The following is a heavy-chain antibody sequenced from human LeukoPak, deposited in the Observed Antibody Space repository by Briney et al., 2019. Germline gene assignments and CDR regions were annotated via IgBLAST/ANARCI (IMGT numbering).Heavy chain of an antibody. D-gene: IGHD3-22*01. Sequence: ASVKVSCKASGYTFTSYGISWVRQAPGQGLEWMGWISAYNGNTNYAQKLQGRVTMTTDTSTSTAYMELRSLRSDDTAVYYCARTADHYDSSDYAFDIWGQGTMVTVSS. J-gene: IGHJ3*02. V-gene: IGHV1-18*01. CDR1: GYTFTSYG. CDR2: ISAYNGNT. CDR3: ARTADHYDSSDYAFDI.